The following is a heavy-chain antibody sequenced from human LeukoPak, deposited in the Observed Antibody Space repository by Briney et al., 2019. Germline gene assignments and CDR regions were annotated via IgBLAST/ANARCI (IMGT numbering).Heavy chain of an antibody. Sequence: GGSLRLSCAASGFTFSSYGMHWVRQAPGKGLEWVAFIRYDGSNKYYADSVKGRFTISRDSSKNTLYLQMNSLRAEDTAVYYCAKDPYCSSTSCYTDEGYWGQGTLVTVSS. J-gene: IGHJ4*02. CDR1: GFTFSSYG. CDR2: IRYDGSNK. V-gene: IGHV3-30*02. CDR3: AKDPYCSSTSCYTDEGY. D-gene: IGHD2-2*02.